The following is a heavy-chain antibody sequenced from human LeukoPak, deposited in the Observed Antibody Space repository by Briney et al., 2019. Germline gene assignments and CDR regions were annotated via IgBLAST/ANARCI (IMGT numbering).Heavy chain of an antibody. Sequence: ASVKVSCKASGYTFTNYYMHWVRRAPGQGLEWMGIINPSGGSTSYAQKFQGRVTMTRDTSTSTVYMELSSLRSEDTAVYYCARDLFRIGGMKSEGFDYWGQGTLVTVSS. CDR1: GYTFTNYY. CDR2: INPSGGST. V-gene: IGHV1-46*01. D-gene: IGHD3-10*01. CDR3: ARDLFRIGGMKSEGFDY. J-gene: IGHJ4*02.